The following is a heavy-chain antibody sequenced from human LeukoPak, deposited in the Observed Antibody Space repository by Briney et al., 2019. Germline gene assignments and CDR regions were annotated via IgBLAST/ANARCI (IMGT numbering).Heavy chain of an antibody. CDR1: GVSISSYY. V-gene: IGHV4-59*05. CDR3: ASLAVAGLSEGY. D-gene: IGHD6-19*01. J-gene: IGHJ4*02. CDR2: IYYSGST. Sequence: SETLSLTCTVSGVSISSYYWSWIRQPPGKGLEWIASIYYSGSTYYNPSLKSRVTISVDTSRNQFSLKLSSVTAADTAVYYCASLAVAGLSEGYWGQGTLVIVSS.